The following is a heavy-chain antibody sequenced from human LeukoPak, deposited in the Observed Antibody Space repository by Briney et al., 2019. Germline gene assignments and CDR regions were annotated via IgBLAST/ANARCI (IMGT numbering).Heavy chain of an antibody. J-gene: IGHJ4*02. V-gene: IGHV4-59*08. CDR3: ARLGGVRLYYFDY. CDR1: GGSISSYY. D-gene: IGHD3-10*01. CDR2: IYYSGST. Sequence: SETLSLTCTVSGGSISSYYWSWIRQPPGKGLEWIGCIYYSGSTNYNPSLKSRVTISVDTSKNQFSLKLSSVTAADTAVYYCARLGGVRLYYFDYWGQGTLVTVSS.